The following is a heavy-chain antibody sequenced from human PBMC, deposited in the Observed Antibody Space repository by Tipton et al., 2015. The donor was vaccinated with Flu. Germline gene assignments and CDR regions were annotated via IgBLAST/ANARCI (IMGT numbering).Heavy chain of an antibody. D-gene: IGHD6-13*01. J-gene: IGHJ6*02. Sequence: SLRLSCAASGFTFSAYWRSWVRQAPGKGLEWVSAISRSGSYTYYADSVKGRFTISRDNARKSLYLQMNSLRPEDTAVYYCAKVPEFSRNWYTPTAGDYFYGMDVWGQGPTVTVSS. CDR2: ISRSGSYT. V-gene: IGHV3-21*01. CDR1: GFTFSAYW. CDR3: AKVPEFSRNWYTPTAGDYFYGMDV.